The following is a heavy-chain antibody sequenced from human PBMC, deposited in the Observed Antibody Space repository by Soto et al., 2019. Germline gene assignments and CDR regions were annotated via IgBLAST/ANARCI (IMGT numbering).Heavy chain of an antibody. CDR2: ISYDGSNK. CDR3: SYGYYYYYGMDV. J-gene: IGHJ6*02. CDR1: GFTFSSYG. D-gene: IGHD1-26*01. Sequence: QVQLVESGGGVVQPGRSLRLSCAASGFTFSSYGMHWVRQAPGKGLEWVAVISYDGSNKYYADSVKGRFTISRDNSKNTLYLRMNSLRAEDTAVYFCSYGYYYYYGMDVWGQGTTVTVSS. V-gene: IGHV3-30*03.